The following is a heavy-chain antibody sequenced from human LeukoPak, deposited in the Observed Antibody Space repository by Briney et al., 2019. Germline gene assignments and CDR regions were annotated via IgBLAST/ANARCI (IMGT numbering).Heavy chain of an antibody. CDR3: ARPRTTGLSWAQFDY. J-gene: IGHJ4*02. CDR2: FVGNGPNT. Sequence: PGGSLRLSCAASGFTFSSFAMTWVRQAPGKGLEWVSGFVGNGPNTYYADSVKSRWTISRDNSRNTLYLEMNSLRPEDTAIYYCARPRTTGLSWAQFDYWGQGSLVTVPS. D-gene: IGHD2-8*02. V-gene: IGHV3-23*01. CDR1: GFTFSSFA.